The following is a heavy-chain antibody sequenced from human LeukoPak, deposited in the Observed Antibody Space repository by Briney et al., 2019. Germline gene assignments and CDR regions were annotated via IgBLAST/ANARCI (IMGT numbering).Heavy chain of an antibody. CDR2: ISGSGGST. V-gene: IGHV3-23*01. Sequence: GGSLRLSCADSGFTFSSYGMSRVRQAPGKGLEWVSAISGSGGSTYYADSVKGRFTISRDNSKNTLYLQMNSLRAEDTAVYYCAKDNAYSSGWLYYFDYWGQGTLVTVSS. J-gene: IGHJ4*02. D-gene: IGHD6-19*01. CDR1: GFTFSSYG. CDR3: AKDNAYSSGWLYYFDY.